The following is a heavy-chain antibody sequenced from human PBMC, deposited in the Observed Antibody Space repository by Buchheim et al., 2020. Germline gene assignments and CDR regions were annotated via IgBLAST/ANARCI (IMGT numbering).Heavy chain of an antibody. CDR2: IYYSGST. CDR1: GGSISSYY. J-gene: IGHJ6*02. V-gene: IGHV4-59*01. Sequence: QVQLQESGPGLVKPSETLSITCTVSGGSISSYYWSWIRQPPGKGLEWIGYIYYSGSTNYNPSLKSRVTISVATSKNQFSLKLSSVTAADTAVYYCARGTDSSGWYPYYYYGMDVWGQGTT. D-gene: IGHD6-19*01. CDR3: ARGTDSSGWYPYYYYGMDV.